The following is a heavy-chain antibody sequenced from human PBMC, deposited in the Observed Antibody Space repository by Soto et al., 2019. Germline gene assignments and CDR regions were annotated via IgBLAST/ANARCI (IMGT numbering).Heavy chain of an antibody. V-gene: IGHV1-2*04. D-gene: IGHD2-15*01. CDR3: ARVEDCSGGSCYRGNAFDI. Sequence: ASVKVSCKASGYTFTGYYMHWVRQAPGQGLEWMGWINPNSGGTNYAQKFQGWVTMTRDTSISTAYMELSRLRSDDTAVYYCARVEDCSGGSCYRGNAFDIWGQGTMVTVSS. CDR2: INPNSGGT. CDR1: GYTFTGYY. J-gene: IGHJ3*02.